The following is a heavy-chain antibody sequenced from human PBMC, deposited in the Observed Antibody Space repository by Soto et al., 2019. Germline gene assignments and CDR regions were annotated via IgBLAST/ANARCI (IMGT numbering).Heavy chain of an antibody. Sequence: PSETLSLTCAVYGGSFSGYYWSWIRQPPGKGLEWIGEINHSGSTNYNPSLKSRVTISVDTSKNQFSLKLSSVTAADTAVYYCARIEYYDSSGYWKGYYGMDVWGQGTTVTVSS. CDR1: GGSFSGYY. D-gene: IGHD3-22*01. J-gene: IGHJ6*02. V-gene: IGHV4-34*01. CDR3: ARIEYYDSSGYWKGYYGMDV. CDR2: INHSGST.